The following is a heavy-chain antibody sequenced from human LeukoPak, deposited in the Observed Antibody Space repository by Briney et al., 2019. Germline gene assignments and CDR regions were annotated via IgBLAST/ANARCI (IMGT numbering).Heavy chain of an antibody. CDR1: GFTFSSYA. Sequence: PGGSLRLSCAASGFTFSSYAISWVRQAPGKGLEWVSAISGSGGSTYYADSVKGRFTISRDNSKNTLYLQMNSLRAEDTAVYYCAKDFNPIAVAGLFDYWGQGTLVTVSS. CDR3: AKDFNPIAVAGLFDY. CDR2: ISGSGGST. J-gene: IGHJ4*02. D-gene: IGHD6-19*01. V-gene: IGHV3-23*01.